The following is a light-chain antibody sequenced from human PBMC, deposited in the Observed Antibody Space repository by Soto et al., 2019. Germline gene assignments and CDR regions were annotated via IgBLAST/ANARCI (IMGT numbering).Light chain of an antibody. CDR1: QSIRNW. V-gene: IGKV1-5*01. CDR2: DAS. CDR3: LQYNSHSPWT. Sequence: DIQMTQSPSTLSASVGDRVTITCRASQSIRNWLAWYQQKRGKTPKLLIYDASTLESGVPSRFGGSGSGTEFTLTISSLQPDDFATYFCLQYNSHSPWTFGQGTKVEIK. J-gene: IGKJ1*01.